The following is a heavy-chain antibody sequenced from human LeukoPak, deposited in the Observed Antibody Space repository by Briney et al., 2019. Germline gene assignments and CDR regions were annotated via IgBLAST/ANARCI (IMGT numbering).Heavy chain of an antibody. CDR2: ISAYNGNT. D-gene: IGHD2-2*02. V-gene: IGHV1-18*01. CDR1: GYTFTSYG. J-gene: IGHJ6*03. Sequence: ASVKVSFKASGYTFTSYGISWVRQAPGQGLEWMGWISAYNGNTNYAQKLQGRVTMTTDTSTSTAYMELRSLRSDDTVVYYCARGLSRDIVVVPAAIHIDVWGKGTTVTVSS. CDR3: ARGLSRDIVVVPAAIHIDV.